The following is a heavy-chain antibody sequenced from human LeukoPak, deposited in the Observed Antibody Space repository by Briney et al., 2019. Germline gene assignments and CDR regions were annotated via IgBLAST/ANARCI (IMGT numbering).Heavy chain of an antibody. Sequence: SQTLSLTCTVSGGSISSGGYYWSWIRQHPGKGLEWIGYIYYSGSTYYNPSLKSRVTISVDTSKNQFSLKLSSVTAADTAVYYCARDRGDGYKRGWFDPWGQGTLVTVSS. CDR1: GGSISSGGYY. V-gene: IGHV4-31*03. J-gene: IGHJ5*02. D-gene: IGHD5-24*01. CDR2: IYYSGST. CDR3: ARDRGDGYKRGWFDP.